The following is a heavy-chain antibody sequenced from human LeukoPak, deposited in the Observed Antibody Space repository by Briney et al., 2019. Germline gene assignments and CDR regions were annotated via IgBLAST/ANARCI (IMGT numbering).Heavy chain of an antibody. D-gene: IGHD2-8*01. CDR1: GFTFSSYW. CDR3: ARDRVYGYYYYGMDV. V-gene: IGHV3-7*03. CDR2: IKQDGSEK. Sequence: GGSLRLSCAASGFTFSSYWMSWVRQALGKGLEWVANIKQDGSEKYYVDSVKGRFTISRDNAKNSLYLQMNSLRAEDTAVYYCARDRVYGYYYYGMDVWGQGTTVTVSS. J-gene: IGHJ6*02.